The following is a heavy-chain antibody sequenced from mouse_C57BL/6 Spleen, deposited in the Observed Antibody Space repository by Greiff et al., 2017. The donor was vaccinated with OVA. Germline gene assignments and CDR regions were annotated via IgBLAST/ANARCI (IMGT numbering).Heavy chain of an antibody. Sequence: EVQLVESGGGLVKPGGSLKLSCAASGFTFSDYGMHWVRQAPEKGLEWVAYISRGSSTIYYADTVKGRFTISRDNAKNTLFLQMTRLRSEDTDMDYCARRLGQRYFDYWGQGTTLTVSS. CDR1: GFTFSDYG. J-gene: IGHJ2*01. V-gene: IGHV5-17*01. D-gene: IGHD4-1*01. CDR3: ARRLGQRYFDY. CDR2: ISRGSSTI.